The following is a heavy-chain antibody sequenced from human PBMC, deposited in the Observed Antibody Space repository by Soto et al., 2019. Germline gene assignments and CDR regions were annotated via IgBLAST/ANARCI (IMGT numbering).Heavy chain of an antibody. V-gene: IGHV3-7*03. CDR3: ARDLGRVAVAGSFDY. D-gene: IGHD6-19*01. CDR2: IKEDGSEK. CDR1: RFTFSSYW. J-gene: IGHJ4*02. Sequence: GGSLRLSCAASRFTFSSYWMSWFRQAPGKGLEWVANIKEDGSEKYYVDSVKGRFTISRDNAKNSLYLQMNSLRAEDTAVYYCARDLGRVAVAGSFDYWGQGALVTVSS.